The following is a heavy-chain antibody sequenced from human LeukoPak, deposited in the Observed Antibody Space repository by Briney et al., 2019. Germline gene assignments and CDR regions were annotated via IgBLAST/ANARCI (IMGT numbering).Heavy chain of an antibody. D-gene: IGHD1-26*01. Sequence: GGSLRLSCAASGFTLSRHWMSWVRQAPGKGLEWVSSISSSSSYIYYADSVKGRFTISRDNAKNSLYLQMNSLRAEDTAVYYCARDQGGSYDYWGQGTLVTVSS. CDR2: ISSSSSYI. V-gene: IGHV3-21*01. CDR1: GFTLSRHW. CDR3: ARDQGGSYDY. J-gene: IGHJ4*02.